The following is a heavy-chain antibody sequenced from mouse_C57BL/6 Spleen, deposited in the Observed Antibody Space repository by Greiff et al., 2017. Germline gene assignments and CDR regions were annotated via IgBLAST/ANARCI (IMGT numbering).Heavy chain of an antibody. CDR1: GYSITSDY. J-gene: IGHJ1*03. Sequence: EVQLQQSGPGLAKPSQTLSLTCSVTGYSITSDYWNWIRKFPGNKLEYMGYISYSGSTYYNPSLKSRISITRDTSKNQYYLQLNSVTTEDTATYYCAKVARDVDYARDWYFDVWGTGTTVTVSS. V-gene: IGHV3-8*01. CDR3: AKVARDVDYARDWYFDV. CDR2: ISYSGST. D-gene: IGHD2-13*01.